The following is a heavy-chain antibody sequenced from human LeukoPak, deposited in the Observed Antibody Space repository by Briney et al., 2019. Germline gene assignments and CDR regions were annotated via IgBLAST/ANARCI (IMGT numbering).Heavy chain of an antibody. J-gene: IGHJ4*02. CDR2: IKSKTDGGTT. CDR3: TTDLDLNLIAAAGRN. Sequence: GGSLRLSCAASGFTFSNAWMSWVRQAPGKGLEWVGRIKSKTDGGTTDYAAPVKGRFTISRDDSKNTLYLQMNSLKTEDTAVYYCTTDLDLNLIAAAGRNWGQGTLVTVSS. V-gene: IGHV3-15*01. CDR1: GFTFSNAW. D-gene: IGHD6-13*01.